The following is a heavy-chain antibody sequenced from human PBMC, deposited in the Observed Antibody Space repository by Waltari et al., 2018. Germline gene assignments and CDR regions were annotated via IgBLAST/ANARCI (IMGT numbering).Heavy chain of an antibody. CDR1: GGSISSGDYY. CDR2: IYYSGSP. Sequence: QVQLQESGPGLVKPSQTLSLTCTVSGGSISSGDYYWSWIRQPPGKGLEWIGYIYYSGSPYYNPSLKSRVTRSVDTAKNQFSRKLSSVTAADTAVYYCARRCGGDCSLYYYYMDVWGKGTTVTVSS. J-gene: IGHJ6*03. V-gene: IGHV4-30-4*08. D-gene: IGHD2-21*01. CDR3: ARRCGGDCSLYYYYMDV.